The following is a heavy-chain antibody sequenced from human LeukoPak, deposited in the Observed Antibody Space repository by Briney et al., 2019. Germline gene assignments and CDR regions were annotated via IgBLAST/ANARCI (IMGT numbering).Heavy chain of an antibody. CDR1: GDSISSDY. CDR2: IFYSGGT. J-gene: IGHJ6*03. CDR3: ARLAVVDYYLYYYMDV. V-gene: IGHV4-59*01. D-gene: IGHD5-18*01. Sequence: PSETLSLTCAVSGDSISSDYWCWLRRPPGEGLGWSGDIFYSGGTTYNPSPLSRGIISVDTSKNQFPLKLSSVTAADAAVYYCARLAVVDYYLYYYMDVWGKGTTVTVSS.